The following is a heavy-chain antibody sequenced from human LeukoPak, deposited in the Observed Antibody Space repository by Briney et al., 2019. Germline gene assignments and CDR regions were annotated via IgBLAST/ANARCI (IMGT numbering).Heavy chain of an antibody. Sequence: GGSLRLSCAASGFTFSSYGMNWVRQAPGKGLEWVSSISSSSSYIYYADSVKGRFTISRDNAKNSLYLQMNSLRAEDTAVYYCARNYGSGSYGDYWGQGTLVTVSS. CDR2: ISSSSSYI. CDR1: GFTFSSYG. J-gene: IGHJ4*02. CDR3: ARNYGSGSYGDY. D-gene: IGHD3-10*01. V-gene: IGHV3-21*01.